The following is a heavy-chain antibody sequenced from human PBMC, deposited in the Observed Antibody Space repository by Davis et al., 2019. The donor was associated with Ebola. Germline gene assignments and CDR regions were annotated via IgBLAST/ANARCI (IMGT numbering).Heavy chain of an antibody. CDR2: IIPIFGTA. CDR3: ARDLVYRENYYYYYYMDV. D-gene: IGHD4-11*01. J-gene: IGHJ6*03. V-gene: IGHV1-69*13. CDR1: GGTFSSYA. Sequence: SVKVSCKASGGTFSSYAISWVRQAPGQGLEWMGGIIPIFGTANYAQKFQGRVTITADESTSTAYMELSSLRSEDTAVYYCARDLVYRENYYYYYYMDVWGKGTTVTVSS.